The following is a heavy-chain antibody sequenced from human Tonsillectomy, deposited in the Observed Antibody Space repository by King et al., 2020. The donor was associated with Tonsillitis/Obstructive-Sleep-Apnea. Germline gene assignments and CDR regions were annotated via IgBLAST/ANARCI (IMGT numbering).Heavy chain of an antibody. V-gene: IGHV3-30*04. J-gene: IGHJ4*02. CDR1: GFTFSSYA. CDR3: GRLGARRGFDY. Sequence: VQLVESGGGVVQPGRSLRLACAASGFTFSSYAMHWVRQAPGKGLEWVAVISNDGSKKYYADSVKGRFTISRDNSKNTLYLEMNSMRPEDSAVYFCGRLGARRGFDYWGQGTLVTVSS. D-gene: IGHD1-26*01. CDR2: ISNDGSKK.